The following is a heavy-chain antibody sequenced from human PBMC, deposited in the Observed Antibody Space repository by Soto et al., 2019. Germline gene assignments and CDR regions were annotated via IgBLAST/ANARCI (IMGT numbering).Heavy chain of an antibody. CDR2: INPNSGGT. CDR3: ARGGAAAEAGMDV. Sequence: GASVKGSCKASGYTFTGYYMHWVRQAPGQGLEWMGWINPNSGGTNYAQKFQGWVTMTRDTSISTAYMELSRLRSDDTAVYYCARGGAAAEAGMDVWGQGTTVTVSS. V-gene: IGHV1-2*04. J-gene: IGHJ6*02. CDR1: GYTFTGYY. D-gene: IGHD6-13*01.